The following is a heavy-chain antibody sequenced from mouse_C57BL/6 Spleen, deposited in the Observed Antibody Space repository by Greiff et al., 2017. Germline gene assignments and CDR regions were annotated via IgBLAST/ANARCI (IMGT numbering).Heavy chain of an antibody. D-gene: IGHD4-1*01. J-gene: IGHJ4*01. CDR2: INPNNGGT. CDR3: ARQTGKNYAMDY. Sequence: VQLQQSGPELVKPGASVKMSCKASGYTFTDYNMHWVKQSHGKSLEWIGYINPNNGGTSYNQKFKGKDTLTVNKSSSTAYMELRSLTSEDSAVYYCARQTGKNYAMDYWGQGTSVTVSS. V-gene: IGHV1-22*01. CDR1: GYTFTDYN.